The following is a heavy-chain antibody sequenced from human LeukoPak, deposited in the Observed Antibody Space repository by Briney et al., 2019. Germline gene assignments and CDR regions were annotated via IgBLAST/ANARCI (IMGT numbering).Heavy chain of an antibody. D-gene: IGHD2-15*01. CDR1: GFTFSDYY. CDR2: ISSSGSTI. Sequence: GGSLRLSCAASGFTFSDYYMSWIRRAPGKGLEWVSYISSSGSTIYYADSVKGRFTTSRDNAKNSLYLQMNGLRAEDTAVYYCARDKGCSGGSCYSTDVFDIWGQGTMVTVSS. J-gene: IGHJ3*02. CDR3: ARDKGCSGGSCYSTDVFDI. V-gene: IGHV3-11*01.